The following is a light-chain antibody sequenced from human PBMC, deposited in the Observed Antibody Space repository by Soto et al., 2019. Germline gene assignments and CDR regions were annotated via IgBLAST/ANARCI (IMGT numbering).Light chain of an antibody. Sequence: EIAMTQSPAALSVSPGERATLSCRASQSISTNLAWYQQKPGQAPRLLIYYASTRVTGIPARFSGSGSGTELTLTISSLQSEDFAVYYCQQYNNWPPSWTFGQGTKLEIK. V-gene: IGKV3-15*01. CDR2: YAS. CDR3: QQYNNWPPSWT. J-gene: IGKJ1*01. CDR1: QSISTN.